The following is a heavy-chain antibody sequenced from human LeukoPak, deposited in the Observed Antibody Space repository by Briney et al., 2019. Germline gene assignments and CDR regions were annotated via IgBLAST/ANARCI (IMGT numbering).Heavy chain of an antibody. CDR2: IFYSGST. CDR1: GGSISSSSYY. J-gene: IGHJ4*02. D-gene: IGHD3-16*02. Sequence: SETLSLTCTVSGGSISSSSYYWGWIRQPPGKGLEWIGSIFYSGSTYYNPSLKSRVTISVDTSKNQFSLQLNSVTPEDTAVYYCARSPSFGGVIVQWGQGTLVTVSS. V-gene: IGHV4-39*01. CDR3: ARSPSFGGVIVQ.